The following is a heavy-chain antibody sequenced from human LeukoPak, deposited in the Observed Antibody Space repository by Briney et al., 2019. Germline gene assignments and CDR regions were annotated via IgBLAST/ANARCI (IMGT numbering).Heavy chain of an antibody. J-gene: IGHJ6*02. V-gene: IGHV1-18*01. Sequence: ASVKVSCKASGYTFTSYGISWVRQAPGQGLEWMGWISAYNSNTNYAQKLQGRVTMTTDTSTSTAYMELRSLRSDDTAVYYCASGYAPDYYYYGMDVWGQGTTVTVSS. D-gene: IGHD2-2*01. CDR3: ASGYAPDYYYYGMDV. CDR1: GYTFTSYG. CDR2: ISAYNSNT.